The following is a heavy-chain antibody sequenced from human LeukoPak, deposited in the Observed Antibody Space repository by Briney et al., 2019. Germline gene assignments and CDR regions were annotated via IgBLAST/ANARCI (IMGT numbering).Heavy chain of an antibody. CDR1: GFIFSNYY. CDR2: IQEDGSAT. V-gene: IGHV3-7*01. Sequence: GGSLRLSCAASGFIFSNYYMGWVRQAPGKGLEWVANIQEDGSATYYVDSVKGRFTISRDNAKNSLDLQMNSLRAEDTAVYFCARRKEVQTTFDCWGQGTLVTVSP. J-gene: IGHJ4*02. D-gene: IGHD1-14*01. CDR3: ARRKEVQTTFDC.